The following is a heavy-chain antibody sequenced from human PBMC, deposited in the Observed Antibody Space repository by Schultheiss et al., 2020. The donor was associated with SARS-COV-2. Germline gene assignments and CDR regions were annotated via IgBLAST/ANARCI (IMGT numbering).Heavy chain of an antibody. CDR1: GFTFNTYW. Sequence: GESLKISCAASGFTFNTYWMHWVRQGPGKGLVWVSRINSDGSSTSYADSVKGRFTVSRDNAKNTLYLQMHSLRAEDTADYYCAREDYYGSGSPGADYWGQGTLVTVSS. CDR2: INSDGSST. D-gene: IGHD3-10*01. CDR3: AREDYYGSGSPGADY. V-gene: IGHV3-74*01. J-gene: IGHJ4*02.